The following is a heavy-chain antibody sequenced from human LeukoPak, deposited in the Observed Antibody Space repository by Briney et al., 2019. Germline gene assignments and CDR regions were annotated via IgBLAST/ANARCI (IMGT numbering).Heavy chain of an antibody. CDR1: GYTFTSYG. V-gene: IGHV1-18*01. J-gene: IGHJ4*02. CDR3: ARDKAKHYYDSSGYYYYFDY. D-gene: IGHD3-22*01. Sequence: ASVKVSCKASGYTFTSYGISWVRQAPGQGLEWMGWISAYNGNTNYAQKLQGRVTTTTDTSTSTAYMELRSLRSDDTAVYYCARDKAKHYYDSSGYYYYFDYWGQGTLVTVSS. CDR2: ISAYNGNT.